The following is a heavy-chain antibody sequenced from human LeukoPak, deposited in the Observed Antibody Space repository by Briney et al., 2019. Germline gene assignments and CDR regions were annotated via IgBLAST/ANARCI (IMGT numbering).Heavy chain of an antibody. CDR1: GGTFSSYA. J-gene: IGHJ4*02. CDR2: IIPIFGTA. D-gene: IGHD3-3*01. V-gene: IGHV1-69*13. CDR3: ARGSLYYDFWSGYYPFDY. Sequence: ASVKVSCKASGGTFSSYAISWVRQAPGQGLEWMGGIIPIFGTANYAQKFQGRVTITADESTSTAYMELSSLRSEDTAVYYCARGSLYYDFWSGYYPFDYWGQGTLVTVSS.